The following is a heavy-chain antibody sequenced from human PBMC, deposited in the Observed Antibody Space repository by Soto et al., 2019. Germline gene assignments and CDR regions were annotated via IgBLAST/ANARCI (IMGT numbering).Heavy chain of an antibody. J-gene: IGHJ6*02. CDR1: GDSVSSNSAA. D-gene: IGHD3-3*01. CDR3: ARDSSSYDFWSGSPYYYYGMDV. Sequence: SQTLLLTCAISGDSVSSNSAAWNWIRQSPSRGLEWLGRTYYRSKWYNDYAVSVKSRITINPDTSKNQFSLQLNSVTPEDTAVYYCARDSSSYDFWSGSPYYYYGMDVWGQGTTVTVSS. CDR2: TYYRSKWYN. V-gene: IGHV6-1*01.